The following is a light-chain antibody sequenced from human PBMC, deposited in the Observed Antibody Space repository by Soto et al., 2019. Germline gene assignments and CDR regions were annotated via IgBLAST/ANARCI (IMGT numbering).Light chain of an antibody. V-gene: IGKV3D-20*02. J-gene: IGKJ5*01. CDR3: QQRSNWPIT. Sequence: EIVLTQSPGTLSLSPGERATLSCRASQSVSSSYLAWYQQKPGQAPRLLIYGASSRVTGFPARFSGSGSGTDFTLTISSLEPEDFAVYYCQQRSNWPITFGQGTRLEIK. CDR2: GAS. CDR1: QSVSSSY.